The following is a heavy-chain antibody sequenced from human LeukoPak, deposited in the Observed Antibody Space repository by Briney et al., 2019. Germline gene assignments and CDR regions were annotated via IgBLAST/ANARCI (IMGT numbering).Heavy chain of an antibody. V-gene: IGHV4-59*01. CDR3: AREGVVKGYFDY. J-gene: IGHJ4*02. CDR1: GGSISPYF. D-gene: IGHD3-3*01. CDR2: IYYRGST. Sequence: SETLPLTCTVSGGSISPYFWGWIRQPPGKGLEWIGYIYYRGSTNYNPSLKSRVTISLDTSKDQFSLKLSSVTAADTAVYYCAREGVVKGYFDYWGQGTLVTVSS.